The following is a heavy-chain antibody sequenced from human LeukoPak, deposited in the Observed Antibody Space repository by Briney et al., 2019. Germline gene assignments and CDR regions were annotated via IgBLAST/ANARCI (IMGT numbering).Heavy chain of an antibody. V-gene: IGHV3-30-3*01. J-gene: IGHJ5*02. D-gene: IGHD4-17*01. Sequence: GRSLGLSCAASGFTFSSYAMHWVRQAPGKGLEWVAVISYDGSNKYYADSVRGRFTISRDNSKNTLYLQMNSLRAEDTAVYYCAKAVNGDYFNWFDPWGQGTLVTVSS. CDR2: ISYDGSNK. CDR1: GFTFSSYA. CDR3: AKAVNGDYFNWFDP.